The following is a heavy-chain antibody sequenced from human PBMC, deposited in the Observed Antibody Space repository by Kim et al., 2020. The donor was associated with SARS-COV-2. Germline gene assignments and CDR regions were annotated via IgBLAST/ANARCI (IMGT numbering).Heavy chain of an antibody. Sequence: GGSLRLSCAASGFTFSNYDMHWVRQATGKGLEWVSAIGTAGDTYYPGSVKGRFTISRENAKNSLYLQMNSLRAGDTAVYYCARALYDSSGYDYWGQGTLVTVAS. CDR3: ARALYDSSGYDY. CDR1: GFTFSNYD. V-gene: IGHV3-13*04. J-gene: IGHJ4*02. CDR2: IGTAGDT. D-gene: IGHD3-22*01.